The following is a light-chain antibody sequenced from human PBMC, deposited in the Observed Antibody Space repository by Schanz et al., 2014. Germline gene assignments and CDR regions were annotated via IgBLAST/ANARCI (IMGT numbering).Light chain of an antibody. CDR1: SSDVGGYNY. J-gene: IGLJ3*02. Sequence: QSALTQPASVSGSPGQSITISCTGTSSDVGGYNYVSWYQHHPGQAPKLVIYDVTKRPSGVSSRFSGSKSANTASLTISGLQAEDEADYYCTSYTSIRTWVFGGGTKLTVL. V-gene: IGLV2-14*03. CDR2: DVT. CDR3: TSYTSIRTWV.